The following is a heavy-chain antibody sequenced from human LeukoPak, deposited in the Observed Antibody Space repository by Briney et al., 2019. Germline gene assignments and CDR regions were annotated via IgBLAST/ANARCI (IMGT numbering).Heavy chain of an antibody. CDR3: VRDRHWTNDWVFDY. V-gene: IGHV4-61*02. J-gene: IGHJ4*02. CDR2: IYSSGRT. D-gene: IGHD1/OR15-1a*01. Sequence: SQTLSLTCTVSGDSISSGSYYWSWIRQPAGEGLEWIGRIYSSGRTHYSPSLKSRVTISVDTSRNQFSLRLSSVTAADTAVYYCVRDRHWTNDWVFDYWGQGTLVTVSS. CDR1: GDSISSGSYY.